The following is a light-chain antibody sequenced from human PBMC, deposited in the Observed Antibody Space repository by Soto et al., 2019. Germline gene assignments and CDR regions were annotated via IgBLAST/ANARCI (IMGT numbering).Light chain of an antibody. Sequence: EIGLTQSPATLSLSPGERATLSCRASQSFCSFLACYQQKPGQAPRLLIYDTSIRATGIPARFSGSGSGTDFTLTISSLEPEDFAVYYCQQRNSWPPTFTFGQGTRLENK. CDR1: QSFCSF. V-gene: IGKV3-11*01. CDR3: QQRNSWPPTFT. J-gene: IGKJ5*01. CDR2: DTS.